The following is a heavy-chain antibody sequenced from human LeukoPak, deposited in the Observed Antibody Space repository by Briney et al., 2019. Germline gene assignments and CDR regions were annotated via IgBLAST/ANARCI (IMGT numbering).Heavy chain of an antibody. Sequence: SETLSLTCTVSGGSISSGSHYWTWIRQPAGKGLEWIGRIYTSGTTNYNPSLKSRVTIAVDTSKNQFSLKLSSVTAADTAVYYCARAPPAAVLNYYYYMDVWGKGTTVTVSS. J-gene: IGHJ6*03. CDR1: GGSISSGSHY. D-gene: IGHD2-2*01. CDR2: IYTSGTT. CDR3: ARAPPAAVLNYYYYMDV. V-gene: IGHV4-61*02.